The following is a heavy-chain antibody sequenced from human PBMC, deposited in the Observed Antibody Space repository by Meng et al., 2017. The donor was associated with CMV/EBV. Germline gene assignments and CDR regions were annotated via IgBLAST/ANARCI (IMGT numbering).Heavy chain of an antibody. D-gene: IGHD2-2*01. CDR1: GFTFSSYG. CDR3: AKDKEGGPAAHYWGGFDY. CDR2: IRYDGSNK. V-gene: IGHV3-30*02. Sequence: GESLKISCAASGFTFSSYGMHWVRQAPGKGLEWVAFIRYDGSNKYYADSVKGRFTISRDSSKNTLYLQMNSLRAEDTAVYYCAKDKEGGPAAHYWGGFDYWGQGTLVTVSS. J-gene: IGHJ4*02.